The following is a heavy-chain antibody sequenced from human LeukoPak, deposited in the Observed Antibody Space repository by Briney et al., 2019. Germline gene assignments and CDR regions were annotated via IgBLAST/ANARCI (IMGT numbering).Heavy chain of an antibody. CDR1: GFTVSSNY. Sequence: GGSLRLSCAASGFTVSSNYMSWVRQAPGKGLEWVGRIRSKTDDGTIEYAAPATGRFTISRDDSKDTVYLQMNSLKTEDTAVYYCTTTLSGTARGYWGQGTLVTVSS. V-gene: IGHV3-15*01. CDR2: IRSKTDDGTI. D-gene: IGHD3-10*01. J-gene: IGHJ4*02. CDR3: TTTLSGTARGY.